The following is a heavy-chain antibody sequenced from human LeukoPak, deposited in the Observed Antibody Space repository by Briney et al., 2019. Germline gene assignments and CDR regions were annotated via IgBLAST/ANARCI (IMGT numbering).Heavy chain of an antibody. D-gene: IGHD6-19*01. CDR1: GFTFDNYG. CDR3: AKVAVAGTKVYYFDY. J-gene: IGHJ4*02. CDR2: ISWDGGST. Sequence: TGGSLRLSCAASGFTFDNYGMHWVRQAPGKGLEWVSRISWDGGSTYYADSVKGRFTISRDNSKNSLYQQMNSMRAEETAVYYCAKVAVAGTKVYYFDYWGQGTLVTVSS. V-gene: IGHV3-43D*04.